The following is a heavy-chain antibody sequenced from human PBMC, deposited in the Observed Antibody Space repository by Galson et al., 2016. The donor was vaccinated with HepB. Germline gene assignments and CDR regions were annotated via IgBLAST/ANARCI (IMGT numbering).Heavy chain of an antibody. D-gene: IGHD5-24*01. CDR2: AFYSGIT. V-gene: IGHV4-59*08. J-gene: IGHJ4*02. Sequence: ETLSLTCTVSGVSTSSYYWSWFRQPPEKGLEWTGYAFYSGITNYSPSLKSRVTISIDTSKNQFSLKLSSVTAADTAVYYCARGEGYNLYWGQGTLVTVSS. CDR1: GVSTSSYY. CDR3: ARGEGYNLY.